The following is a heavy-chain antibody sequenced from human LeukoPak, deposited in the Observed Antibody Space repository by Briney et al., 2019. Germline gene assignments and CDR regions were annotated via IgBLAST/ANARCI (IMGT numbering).Heavy chain of an antibody. V-gene: IGHV3-53*01. J-gene: IGHJ4*02. CDR1: GFTLSSSF. D-gene: IGHD3-16*01. CDR3: AREVGGGLHYFHS. Sequence: GGSLRLSCVGSGFTLSSSFMSWVRQAPGKGLEWVSNLYNDAFGSATHYADSVKGRFTISRDNSQNTLYLQMNSLRAKATAMYYCAREVGGGLHYFHSWGQGTPVTVSS. CDR2: LYNDAFGSAT.